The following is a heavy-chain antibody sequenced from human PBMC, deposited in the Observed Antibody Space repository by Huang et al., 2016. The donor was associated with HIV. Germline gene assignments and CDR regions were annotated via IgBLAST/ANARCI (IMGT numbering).Heavy chain of an antibody. CDR3: GKGYSYRVWDY. J-gene: IGHJ4*02. CDR1: GGSISSSSYY. V-gene: IGHV4-39*01. CDR2: IYYSGST. Sequence: QLQLQESGPGLVKPSEPLSLTCAVSGGSISSSSYYWGWIRQPPGKGLEWSVGIYYSGSTYYNPSLNSRFTISVDTSKNQFSLKLSSVTAADTAVYYCGKGYSYRVWDYWGQGTLVTVSS. D-gene: IGHD5-18*01.